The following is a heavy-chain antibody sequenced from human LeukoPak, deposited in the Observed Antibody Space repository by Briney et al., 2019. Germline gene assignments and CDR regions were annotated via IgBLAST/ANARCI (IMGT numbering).Heavy chain of an antibody. Sequence: SGGSLRLSCAASGFTSSRYGMHWVRQAPGKGLEWVAVIWYDGSIKYYADSVKGRFTIPKDNSKNTLDLQMNSLRAEDTAVYYCAKADEMNMDYWGQGTLVTVSS. CDR3: AKADEMNMDY. V-gene: IGHV3-33*06. CDR1: GFTSSRYG. CDR2: IWYDGSIK. D-gene: IGHD2/OR15-2a*01. J-gene: IGHJ4*02.